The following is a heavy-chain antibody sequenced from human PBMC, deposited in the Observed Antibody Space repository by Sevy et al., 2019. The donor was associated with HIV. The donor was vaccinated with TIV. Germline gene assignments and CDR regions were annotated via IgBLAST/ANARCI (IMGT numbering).Heavy chain of an antibody. CDR2: IYYSGST. Sequence: SETLSLTCTVSGGSISSYYWSWIRQPPGNGLEWIGYIYYSGSTNYNPSLKSRVTISVDTSKNQFSLKLSSVTAADTAVYYCARRGYDFWSGYQGLGWFDPWGQGTLVTVSS. D-gene: IGHD3-3*01. V-gene: IGHV4-59*08. CDR3: ARRGYDFWSGYQGLGWFDP. J-gene: IGHJ5*02. CDR1: GGSISSYY.